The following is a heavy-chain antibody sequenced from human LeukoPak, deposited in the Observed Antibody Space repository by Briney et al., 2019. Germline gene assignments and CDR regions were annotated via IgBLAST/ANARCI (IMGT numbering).Heavy chain of an antibody. Sequence: GGSLRLSCAASGFTFSSYSMNWVRQAPGKGLEWVSSISSSSSYIYYADSVKGRFTISRDNAKNSLYLQMNSLRAEDTAVYYCARDADYYGSGSYYSPWDYYYYGMDVWGQGTTVTVSS. V-gene: IGHV3-21*01. CDR2: ISSSSSYI. D-gene: IGHD3-10*01. CDR3: ARDADYYGSGSYYSPWDYYYYGMDV. CDR1: GFTFSSYS. J-gene: IGHJ6*02.